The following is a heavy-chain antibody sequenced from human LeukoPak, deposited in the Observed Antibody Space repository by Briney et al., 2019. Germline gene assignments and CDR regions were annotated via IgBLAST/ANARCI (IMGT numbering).Heavy chain of an antibody. D-gene: IGHD6-13*01. CDR2: INPNSGGA. CDR1: GYTFTGYY. J-gene: IGHJ1*01. Sequence: ASVKVSCKASGYTFTGYYMHWVRQAPGQGLEWMGWINPNSGGANYAQKFQGRVTMTRDTSISTAYMELSRLRSDDTAVYYCAKVSKQQLVRYFQHWGQGTLVTVSS. CDR3: AKVSKQQLVRYFQH. V-gene: IGHV1-2*02.